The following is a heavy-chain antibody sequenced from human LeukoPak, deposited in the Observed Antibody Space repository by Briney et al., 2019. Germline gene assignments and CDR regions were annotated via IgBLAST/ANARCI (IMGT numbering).Heavy chain of an antibody. Sequence: GESLRLSCAASGFTFSSYAMHWVRQAPGKGLEWVAVISYDGSNKYYADSVKGRFTISRDNSKNTLYLQMNSLRAEDTAVYYCARDLWDWTGFLDYWGQGTLVTVSS. D-gene: IGHD3/OR15-3a*01. V-gene: IGHV3-30-3*01. J-gene: IGHJ4*02. CDR1: GFTFSSYA. CDR3: ARDLWDWTGFLDY. CDR2: ISYDGSNK.